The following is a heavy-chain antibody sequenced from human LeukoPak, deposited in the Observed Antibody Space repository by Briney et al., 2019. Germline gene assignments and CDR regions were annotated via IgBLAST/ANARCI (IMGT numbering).Heavy chain of an antibody. CDR2: IYYSGST. Sequence: SETLSLTCTVSGGSISSYYWSWIRQPPGKGLEWIGYIYYSGSTNYNPSLKSRVTISVDTSKNQFSLKLSSVTAADTAVYYCARHPTWWELLDYYYYYMDVWGKGTTVTVSS. V-gene: IGHV4-59*08. D-gene: IGHD1-26*01. J-gene: IGHJ6*03. CDR1: GGSISSYY. CDR3: ARHPTWWELLDYYYYYMDV.